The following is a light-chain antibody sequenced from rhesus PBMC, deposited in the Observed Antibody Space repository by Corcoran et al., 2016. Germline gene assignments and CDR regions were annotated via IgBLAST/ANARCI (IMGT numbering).Light chain of an antibody. V-gene: IGKV3-42*01. J-gene: IGKJ2*01. CDR2: GAS. CDR1: QSVSSS. CDR3: QQDYSWPYS. Sequence: EIMMTQSPATLSLSPGERATLSCRTSQSVSSSLAWYQQKPGQAPKLLIYGASTRATGIPERFSGSGSGTEVTLTIRSLEPEDVGVYYCQQDYSWPYSFGQGTKVEIK.